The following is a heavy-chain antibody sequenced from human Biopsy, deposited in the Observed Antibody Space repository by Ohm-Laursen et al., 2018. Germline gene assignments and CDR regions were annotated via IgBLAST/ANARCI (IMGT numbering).Heavy chain of an antibody. D-gene: IGHD3-3*01. CDR1: GGSIGGSGDY. CDR3: ARLFRLDDYWNDDPPDGFDV. J-gene: IGHJ3*01. V-gene: IGHV4-61*08. CDR2: ISDTGTT. Sequence: SETLSLTCTVSGGSIGGSGDYWSWIRQPPGKGLEWIGYISDTGTTNYNPSLRGRVAMSVDTSKNQFSLQLTSVTAAYTAMFFCARLFRLDDYWNDDPPDGFDVWGQGTMVTVPS.